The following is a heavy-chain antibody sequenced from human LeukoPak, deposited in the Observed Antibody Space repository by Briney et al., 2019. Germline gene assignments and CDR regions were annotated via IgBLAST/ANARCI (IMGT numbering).Heavy chain of an antibody. V-gene: IGHV3-7*05. Sequence: GGSLRLSCVASGISFGTYWMTWVRQAPGKGLEWVANIKQDGSDKYYVDSVKSRFTISRDNAKNSVYLQMNSLRAEDTAVYYCARDHNDAFDIWGQGTMVTVSS. J-gene: IGHJ3*02. CDR1: GISFGTYW. CDR3: ARDHNDAFDI. CDR2: IKQDGSDK.